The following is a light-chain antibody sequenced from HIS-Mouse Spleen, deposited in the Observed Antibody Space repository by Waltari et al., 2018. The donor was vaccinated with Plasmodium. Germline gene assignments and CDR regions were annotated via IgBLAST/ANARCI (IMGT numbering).Light chain of an antibody. CDR3: SSYAGSNNLV. V-gene: IGLV2-8*01. CDR1: SSDVGGYNY. Sequence: QSALTQPPSASGSPGQSVTISCTGTSSDVGGYNYVSWSQQHPGKAPKLMVHEVSKRPSGVPYRLSGSKSGNTASLTVSWLQAEDEADYYCSSYAGSNNLVFGGGTKLTVL. J-gene: IGLJ2*01. CDR2: EVS.